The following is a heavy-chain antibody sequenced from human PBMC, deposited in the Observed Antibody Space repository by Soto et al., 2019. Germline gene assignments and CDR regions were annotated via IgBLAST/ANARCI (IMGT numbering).Heavy chain of an antibody. CDR1: GFSFRSYY. V-gene: IGHV3-21*06. J-gene: IGHJ4*02. CDR2: ISPSSSFL. Sequence: AGSLRLSCAASGFSFRSYYLNWVSQAPGRGLEWVSSISPSSSFLSYADSVKGRFTSSRDNAKSSVHLQMNSLGAEDRAVYFCARVGTDYGSGSPYYSDYWGQGTLVTVSS. D-gene: IGHD3-10*01. CDR3: ARVGTDYGSGSPYYSDY.